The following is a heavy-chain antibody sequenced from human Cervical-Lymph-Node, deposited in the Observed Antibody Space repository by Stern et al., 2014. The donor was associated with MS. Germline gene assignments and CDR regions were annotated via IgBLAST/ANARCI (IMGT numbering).Heavy chain of an antibody. CDR1: GYTFISYD. Sequence: QMQMVQSGSQVRKPGASVKVSCQASGYTFISYDIFWVRQATGHGLEWMGWMNPNNANTGHAQKFQGRVTMTRNISISTAYMELSSLRSDDTAVYYCVRGGFSYGYGLDAWGQGTAVIVSS. J-gene: IGHJ6*02. V-gene: IGHV1-8*01. D-gene: IGHD5-18*01. CDR3: VRGGFSYGYGLDA. CDR2: MNPNNANT.